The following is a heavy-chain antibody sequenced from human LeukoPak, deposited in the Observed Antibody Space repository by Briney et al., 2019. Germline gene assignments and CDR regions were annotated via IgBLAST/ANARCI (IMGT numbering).Heavy chain of an antibody. J-gene: IGHJ3*02. Sequence: PGGALTVSCAASGFTFSSYSMNWVRQAPGKGLEWVSYISSSSSTIYYADSVKGRFTISRDNAKNSLYLQMNSLRAEDTAVYYCARGRHAFDIWGQGTMVTVSS. V-gene: IGHV3-48*01. CDR1: GFTFSSYS. CDR3: ARGRHAFDI. CDR2: ISSSSSTI.